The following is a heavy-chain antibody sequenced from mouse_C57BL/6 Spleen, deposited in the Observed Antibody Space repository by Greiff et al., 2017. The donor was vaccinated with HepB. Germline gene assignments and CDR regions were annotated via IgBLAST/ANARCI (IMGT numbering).Heavy chain of an antibody. CDR3: ARDRNYYVSSYDWYFDV. Sequence: EVKLVESGGGLVKPGGSLKLSCAASGFTFSSYAMSWVRQTPEKRLEWVATISDGGSYTYYPDNVKGRFTISRDNAKNNLYLQMSHLKSEDTAMYYCARDRNYYVSSYDWYFDVWGTGTTVTVSS. V-gene: IGHV5-4*01. CDR1: GFTFSSYA. CDR2: ISDGGSYT. J-gene: IGHJ1*03. D-gene: IGHD1-1*01.